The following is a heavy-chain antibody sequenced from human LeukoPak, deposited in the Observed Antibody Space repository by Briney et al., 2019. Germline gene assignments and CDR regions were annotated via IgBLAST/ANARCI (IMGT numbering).Heavy chain of an antibody. V-gene: IGHV3-11*06. CDR3: GRDLTVGPIFIDY. Sequence: PGGSLGLSCAASGFTVSDYYMNWIRQAPGKGLEWVSYIDRSGSYTNYADSVKGRFTISRDNAKNSLYLQMNSLRAEDTAVYYCGRDLTVGPIFIDYWGQGTTVSLSS. D-gene: IGHD1-26*01. J-gene: IGHJ4*02. CDR1: GFTVSDYY. CDR2: IDRSGSYT.